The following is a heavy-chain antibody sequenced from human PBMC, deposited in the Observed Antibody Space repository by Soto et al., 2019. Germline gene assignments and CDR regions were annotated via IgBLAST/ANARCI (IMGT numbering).Heavy chain of an antibody. J-gene: IGHJ4*02. V-gene: IGHV1-69*19. CDR1: GGTFNTYA. CDR3: GREVQVHTPAFAY. CDR2: ISPMFGAA. D-gene: IGHD3-10*01. Sequence: QVQLVQSGAEMKKPGSSVKVSCQSSGGTFNTYAMNWVRQAPGQGPEWMGDISPMFGAANYAPKFQGRVTITADESKGTSYMQLSSLTSEDTALYFCGREVQVHTPAFAYWGQGTLVTVSS.